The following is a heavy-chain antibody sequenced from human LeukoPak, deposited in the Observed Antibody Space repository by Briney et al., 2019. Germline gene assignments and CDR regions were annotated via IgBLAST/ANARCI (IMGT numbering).Heavy chain of an antibody. CDR2: LSGGAGRT. D-gene: IGHD4-11*01. CDR3: AKGYNNYISTIVN. Sequence: QTGGSLRLSCAASGFTFNNYAMNWVRQAPGKGLEWGSALSGGAGRTYYADSVKGRFTISRDNSKNTLCLQMNSLSAEDTAVYYCAKGYNNYISTIVNWGQGTLVTVSS. CDR1: GFTFNNYA. V-gene: IGHV3-23*01. J-gene: IGHJ4*02.